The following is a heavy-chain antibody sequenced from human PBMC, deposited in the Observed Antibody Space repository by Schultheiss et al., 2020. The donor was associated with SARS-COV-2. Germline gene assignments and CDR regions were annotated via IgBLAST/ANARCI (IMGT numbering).Heavy chain of an antibody. CDR2: ISSSGSTI. D-gene: IGHD2-2*01. V-gene: IGHV3-48*03. CDR3: ARGDIVVVPAASDNWFDP. Sequence: GESLKISCAASGFTFSSYEMNWVRQAPGKGLEWVSYISSSGSTIYYADSVKGRFTISRDNAKNSLYLQMNSLRAEDTAVYYCARGDIVVVPAASDNWFDPWGQGTLVTVSS. J-gene: IGHJ5*02. CDR1: GFTFSSYE.